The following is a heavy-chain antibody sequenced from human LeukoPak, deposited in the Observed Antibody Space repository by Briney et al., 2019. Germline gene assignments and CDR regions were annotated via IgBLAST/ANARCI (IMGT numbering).Heavy chain of an antibody. CDR2: IYPGDSDT. CDR3: ARQISMVRGVIDFQH. CDR1: GYSFTSYW. V-gene: IGHV5-51*01. D-gene: IGHD3-10*01. J-gene: IGHJ1*01. Sequence: GESLKISCKGSGYSFTSYWIGWVRQMPGKGLEWMGIIYPGDSDTRYSPPFQGQVTISADKSISTAYLQWSSLKASDTAMYYCARQISMVRGVIDFQHWGQGTLVTVSS.